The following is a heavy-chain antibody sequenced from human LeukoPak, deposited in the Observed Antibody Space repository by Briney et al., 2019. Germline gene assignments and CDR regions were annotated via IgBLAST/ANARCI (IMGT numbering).Heavy chain of an antibody. CDR1: GGSISSYY. D-gene: IGHD1-26*01. Sequence: SETLSLTCTVSGGSISSYYWSWIRQPPGKGLEWIGHIYYSGSTNYNPSLKSRVTISVDTSKNQFSLKLSSVTAADTAVYYCAREGKGRFDYWGQRTLVTVSS. V-gene: IGHV4-59*01. CDR2: IYYSGST. CDR3: AREGKGRFDY. J-gene: IGHJ4*02.